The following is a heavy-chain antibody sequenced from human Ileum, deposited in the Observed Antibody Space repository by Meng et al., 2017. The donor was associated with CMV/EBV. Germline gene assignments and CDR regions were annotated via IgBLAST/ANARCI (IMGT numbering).Heavy chain of an antibody. Sequence: GESLKISCAASGFTFSRFWMTWVRLAPGKGLEWVANIGEDGSETHYVDSVEGRFTVSRDNAKNSLYLQMISLRAEDTALYYCARGGWASPGYWGQGTLVTVSS. J-gene: IGHJ4*02. CDR2: IGEDGSET. CDR3: ARGGWASPGY. CDR1: GFTFSRFW. V-gene: IGHV3-7*01. D-gene: IGHD3-10*01.